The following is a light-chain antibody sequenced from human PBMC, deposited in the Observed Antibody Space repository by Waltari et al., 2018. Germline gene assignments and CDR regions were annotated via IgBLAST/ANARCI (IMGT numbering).Light chain of an antibody. V-gene: IGLV3-21*02. CDR2: DNS. J-gene: IGLJ2*01. CDR1: NLVSKS. CDR3: QVWDSITDHVI. Sequence: SYVLTQPPSVSVAPGQTAKITCGAHNLVSKSVTWYQHRPGQAPLLVVYDNSDRPTGIPGRISGCHSGTTATLTISRVEAGDEADYYCQVWDSITDHVIFGGGTKLTVL.